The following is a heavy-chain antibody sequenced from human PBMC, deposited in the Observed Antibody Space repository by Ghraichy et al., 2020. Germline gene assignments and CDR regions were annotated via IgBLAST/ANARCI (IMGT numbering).Heavy chain of an antibody. Sequence: GESLNISCKGSGYSFTSYWIGWVRQMPGKGLEWMGIIYPGDSDTRYSPSFQGQVTISADKSISTAYLQWSSLKASDTAMYYCARQLRSPYGDPRETVAFDIWGQGTMVTVSS. CDR1: GYSFTSYW. J-gene: IGHJ3*02. D-gene: IGHD4-17*01. CDR2: IYPGDSDT. V-gene: IGHV5-51*01. CDR3: ARQLRSPYGDPRETVAFDI.